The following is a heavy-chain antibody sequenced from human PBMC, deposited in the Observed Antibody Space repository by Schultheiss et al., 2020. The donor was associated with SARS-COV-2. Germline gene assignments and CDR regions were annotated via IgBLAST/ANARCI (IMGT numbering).Heavy chain of an antibody. V-gene: IGHV4-34*01. CDR1: GGPFSNYA. J-gene: IGHJ3*02. CDR2: INHRGST. D-gene: IGHD4/OR15-4a*01. CDR3: ARDQDYGRVAFDI. Sequence: SETLSLTCAVYGGPFSNYAWTWIRQSPGKGLEWIGDINHRGSTSYNPSLKSRGTISVDTSKNQFSLKLSSVTAADTALYYCARDQDYGRVAFDIWGLGTMVTVSS.